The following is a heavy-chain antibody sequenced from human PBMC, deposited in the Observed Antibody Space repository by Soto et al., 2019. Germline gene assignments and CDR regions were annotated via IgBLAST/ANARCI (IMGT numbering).Heavy chain of an antibody. V-gene: IGHV1-69*13. CDR3: ARDPISVVVAATRYYYYYGMDV. D-gene: IGHD2-15*01. CDR1: GGTFSSYT. J-gene: IGHJ6*02. CDR2: IIPIFGTA. Sequence: EASVKVSCKASGGTFSSYTISWVRQAPGQGLEWMGGIIPIFGTANYAQKFQGRVTITADESTSTAYMELSSLRSEDTAVYYCARDPISVVVAATRYYYYYGMDVWGQGTTVTVSS.